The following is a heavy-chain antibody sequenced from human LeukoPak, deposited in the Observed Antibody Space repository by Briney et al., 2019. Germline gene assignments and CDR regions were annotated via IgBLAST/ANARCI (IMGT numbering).Heavy chain of an antibody. CDR2: INAGNGNT. CDR1: GYTFTGYY. J-gene: IGHJ3*02. V-gene: IGHV1/OR15-3*02. D-gene: IGHD6-19*01. CDR3: ARFGLGKHIEVAGIPFDI. Sequence: GASVKVSCKASGYTFTGYYMHWVRQAPGQGLEWMGWINAGNGNTKYSQEFQDRVTITRDTSASTAYMELRSLRSDDTAVYYCARFGLGKHIEVAGIPFDIWGQGTMVTVSS.